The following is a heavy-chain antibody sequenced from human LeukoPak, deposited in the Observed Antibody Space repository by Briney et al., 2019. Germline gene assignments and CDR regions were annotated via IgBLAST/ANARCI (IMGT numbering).Heavy chain of an antibody. V-gene: IGHV4-39*01. CDR3: ASLDILTGLRQDY. Sequence: SETLSLTCTVSGGSISSSSYYWGWIRQPPGKGLEWIGSIYYSGSTYYNPSLKSRVTISVDTSKNQFSLKPSSVTAADTAVYYCASLDILTGLRQDYWGQGTLVTVSS. CDR1: GGSISSSSYY. D-gene: IGHD3-9*01. CDR2: IYYSGST. J-gene: IGHJ4*02.